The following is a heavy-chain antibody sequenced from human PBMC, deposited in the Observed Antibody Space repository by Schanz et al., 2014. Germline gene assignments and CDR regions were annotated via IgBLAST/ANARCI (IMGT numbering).Heavy chain of an antibody. V-gene: IGHV3-23*04. J-gene: IGHJ4*02. Sequence: EVQVVESGGDFVQPGGSLRLSCAVSGSTFRNYGMGWVRQAPGKGLEWVSAISGDGGSTYYADSVKGRFTISRDNSKNTVYLQMNSLIAEDTAIYYGAKEVRIVLRDWSPTPDFDYWGQGTLVTVSS. CDR1: GSTFRNYG. CDR2: ISGDGGST. CDR3: AKEVRIVLRDWSPTPDFDY. D-gene: IGHD3-3*01.